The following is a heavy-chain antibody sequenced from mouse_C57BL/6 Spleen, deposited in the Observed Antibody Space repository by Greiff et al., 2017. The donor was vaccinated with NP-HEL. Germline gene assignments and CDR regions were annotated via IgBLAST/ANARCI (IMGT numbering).Heavy chain of an antibody. CDR2: ISSGGDYI. J-gene: IGHJ4*01. CDR3: TRDGYYSNLYAMDY. CDR1: GFTFSSYA. Sequence: EVKLMESGEGLVKPGGSLKLSCAASGFTFSSYAMSWVRQTPEKRLEWVAYISSGGDYIYYADTVKGRFTISRDNARNTLYLQMSSLKSEDTAMYYCTRDGYYSNLYAMDYWGQGTSVTVSS. V-gene: IGHV5-9-1*02. D-gene: IGHD2-5*01.